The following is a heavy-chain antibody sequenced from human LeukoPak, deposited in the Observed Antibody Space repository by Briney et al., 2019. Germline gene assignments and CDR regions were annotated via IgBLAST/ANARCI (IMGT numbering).Heavy chain of an antibody. D-gene: IGHD3-10*01. J-gene: IGHJ4*02. CDR1: GGSISSSSFY. CDR3: ARQWFSPARKFDY. V-gene: IGHV4-39*01. CDR2: IFYSGST. Sequence: PSETLSLTCTVSGGSISSSSFYWGWIRQPPGKGLEWIGTIFYSGSTWYNPSLKSRVTISVDTSKNQFSLKLSSVTAADTAVYFCARQWFSPARKFDYWGQGTLVTVSS.